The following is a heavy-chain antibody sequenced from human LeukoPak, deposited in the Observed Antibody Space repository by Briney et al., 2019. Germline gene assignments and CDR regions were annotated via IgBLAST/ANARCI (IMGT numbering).Heavy chain of an antibody. CDR1: GFTFSSYG. Sequence: GGSLRLSCAASGFTFSSYGMHWVRQAPGKGLEWVAFIRYDGSNKYYADSVKGRFTISRDNAKNSLYLQMNSLRAEDTAVYYCARGGIAVDWGQGTLVTVSS. J-gene: IGHJ4*02. D-gene: IGHD6-19*01. CDR3: ARGGIAVD. CDR2: IRYDGSNK. V-gene: IGHV3-30*02.